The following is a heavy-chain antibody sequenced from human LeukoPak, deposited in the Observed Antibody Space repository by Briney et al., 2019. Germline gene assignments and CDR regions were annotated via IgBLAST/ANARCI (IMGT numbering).Heavy chain of an antibody. CDR1: GGTFSSYA. CDR2: IIPILGIA. Sequence: SVKVSCKASGGTFSSYAISWVRQAPGQGLEWMGRIIPILGIANYAQKFQGRVTITADKSTSTAHMELSSLRSEDTAVYYCASSPDPDYYDSSGLYYFDYWGQGTLVTVSS. V-gene: IGHV1-69*04. CDR3: ASSPDPDYYDSSGLYYFDY. D-gene: IGHD3-22*01. J-gene: IGHJ4*02.